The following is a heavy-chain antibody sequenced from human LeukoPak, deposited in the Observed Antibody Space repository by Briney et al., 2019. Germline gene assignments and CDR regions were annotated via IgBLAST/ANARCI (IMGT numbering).Heavy chain of an antibody. CDR1: GYTFTDSY. V-gene: IGHV1-2*02. D-gene: IGHD2-2*01. CDR2: INPNDGDT. CDR3: ARANFLYCSSTTCLFDY. Sequence: ASVKVSCKASGYTFTDSYMHWVRQAPGQGFECMVWINPNDGDTNYAQKFQGRVTMTRDTSISTAHMEVSRLRSDDTAVYYCARANFLYCSSTTCLFDYWGQGTLVTVSS. J-gene: IGHJ4*02.